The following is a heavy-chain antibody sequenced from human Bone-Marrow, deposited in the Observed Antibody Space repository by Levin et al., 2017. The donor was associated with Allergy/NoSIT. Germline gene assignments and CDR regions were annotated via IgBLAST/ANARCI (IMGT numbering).Heavy chain of an antibody. Sequence: SETLSLTCAVSGGSISSSNWWSWVRQPPGKGLEWIGEIYHSGSTNYNPSLKSRVTISVDKSKNQFSLKLRSVTAADTAVYYCAGSYYYGSGSYYTQGFDPWGQGTLVTVSS. CDR3: AGSYYYGSGSYYTQGFDP. J-gene: IGHJ5*02. CDR1: GGSISSSNW. CDR2: IYHSGST. D-gene: IGHD3-10*01. V-gene: IGHV4-4*02.